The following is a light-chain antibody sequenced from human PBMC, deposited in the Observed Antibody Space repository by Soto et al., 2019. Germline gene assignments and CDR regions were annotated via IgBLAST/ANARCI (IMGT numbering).Light chain of an antibody. CDR3: SSYTSSSTLV. CDR1: SSDVGGYNY. Sequence: QSALTQPASVSGSPGQSITISCTGTSSDVGGYNYVSWYQQHPGKAPKLIIYEVTNRPSGVSIRFSGSKSGNTASLAISGLQADDEADYYCSSYTSSSTLVFGGGPKLTVL. V-gene: IGLV2-14*01. CDR2: EVT. J-gene: IGLJ3*02.